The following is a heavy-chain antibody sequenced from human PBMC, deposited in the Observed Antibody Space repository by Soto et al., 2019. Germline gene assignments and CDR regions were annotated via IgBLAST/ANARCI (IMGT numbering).Heavy chain of an antibody. J-gene: IGHJ4*02. CDR3: ARGGTPIDY. Sequence: QVQLVQSGAEVKKPGASVQVSCKTSGYTFTNFGLSWVRQAPGQGLEWMGWISAYNGNTNYAQNFQCRVTMTTDTSTSTAYMELRSLRSDDTAVYYWARGGTPIDYWGQGTLVTVSS. D-gene: IGHD3-16*01. CDR2: ISAYNGNT. CDR1: GYTFTNFG. V-gene: IGHV1-18*01.